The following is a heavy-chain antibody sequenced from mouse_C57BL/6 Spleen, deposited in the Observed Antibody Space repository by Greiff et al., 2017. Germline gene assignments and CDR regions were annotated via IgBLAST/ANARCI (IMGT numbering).Heavy chain of an antibody. D-gene: IGHD2-4*01. V-gene: IGHV14-4*01. CDR2: IDPENGDT. Sequence: EVQLQQSGAELVRPGASVKLSCTASGFNIKDDYMHWVKQRPEQGLEWIGWIDPENGDTEYASKFQGKATITADTSSNTAYLQLSSLTSEDTAVYYCTTWRLRQRDYYYAMDYWGQGTSVTVSS. CDR1: GFNIKDDY. J-gene: IGHJ4*01. CDR3: TTWRLRQRDYYYAMDY.